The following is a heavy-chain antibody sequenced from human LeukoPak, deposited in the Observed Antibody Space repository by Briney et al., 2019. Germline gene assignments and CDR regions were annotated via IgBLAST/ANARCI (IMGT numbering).Heavy chain of an antibody. CDR3: AKGSYYYDSTGYSPAPGD. V-gene: IGHV3-23*01. J-gene: IGHJ4*02. CDR2: ISGNGASI. D-gene: IGHD3-22*01. Sequence: GGSLRLSCAASGFTCSTYVMSWVRQAPGQGLEWVSSISGNGASIYYADSVKGRFTISKDNSKNTLHLQMNSLRAEDTAVYFCAKGSYYYDSTGYSPAPGDWGQGTLVTVSS. CDR1: GFTCSTYV.